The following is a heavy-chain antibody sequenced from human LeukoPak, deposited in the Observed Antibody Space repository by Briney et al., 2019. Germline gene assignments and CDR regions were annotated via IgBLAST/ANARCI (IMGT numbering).Heavy chain of an antibody. D-gene: IGHD1-26*01. V-gene: IGHV1-2*02. CDR2: INPNSGGT. J-gene: IGHJ4*02. CDR1: GYTFTGYY. Sequence: ASVTVSCKASGYTFTGYYMHWVRQAPGQGLEWMGWINPNSGGTNYAQKFQGRVTMTRDTSISTAYMELSRLRSDDTAVYYCARSIVGASGYWGQGTLVTVSS. CDR3: ARSIVGASGY.